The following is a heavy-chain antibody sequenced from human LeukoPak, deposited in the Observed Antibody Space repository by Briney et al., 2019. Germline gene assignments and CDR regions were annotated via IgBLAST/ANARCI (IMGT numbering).Heavy chain of an antibody. D-gene: IGHD3-22*01. CDR2: IKGDGSEK. Sequence: PGGSLRLSCAASGFTFSSYAMSWVRQAPGKGLEWVANIKGDGSEKYYVDSVKGRVTISRDNAKKSLYLQMNSLRAEDTAVYYCARDRNYYEYFEYWGQGTLVTV. CDR1: GFTFSSYA. V-gene: IGHV3-7*04. CDR3: ARDRNYYEYFEY. J-gene: IGHJ4*02.